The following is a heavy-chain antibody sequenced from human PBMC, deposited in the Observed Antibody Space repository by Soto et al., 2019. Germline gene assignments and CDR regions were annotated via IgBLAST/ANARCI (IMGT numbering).Heavy chain of an antibody. V-gene: IGHV5-10-1*01. CDR1: GYSFTTYW. Sequence: PGESLKISCKGSGYSFTTYWIAWVRQMPGKGLEWMGRIDLSDSYINYSPSSRGHVTISADKSISTAYLQWSSLKASDTAMYYCAIRSPDYYDSSGYYWGQGTQVTVSS. J-gene: IGHJ4*02. CDR3: AIRSPDYYDSSGYY. CDR2: IDLSDSYI. D-gene: IGHD3-22*01.